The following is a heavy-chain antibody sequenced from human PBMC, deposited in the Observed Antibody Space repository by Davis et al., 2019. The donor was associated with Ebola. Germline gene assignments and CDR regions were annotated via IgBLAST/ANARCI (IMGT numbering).Heavy chain of an antibody. Sequence: GESLKISCKGSGYSFTTHWIGWVRQMPGKGLEWMGILYPGDSDTRYSPSFQGQVTISADKSISTAYLQWSSLKASDTAMYYCARGTSTIGDYFDYWGQGLLVTVSS. CDR3: ARGTSTIGDYFDY. CDR1: GYSFTTHW. D-gene: IGHD3-3*01. V-gene: IGHV5-51*01. J-gene: IGHJ4*02. CDR2: LYPGDSDT.